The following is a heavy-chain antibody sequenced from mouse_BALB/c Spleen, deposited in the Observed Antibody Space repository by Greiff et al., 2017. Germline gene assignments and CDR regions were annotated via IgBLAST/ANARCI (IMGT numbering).Heavy chain of an antibody. CDR2: FYPGSGSI. Sequence: VKLVESGAELVKPGASVKLSCKASGYTFTEYIIHWVKQRSGQGLEWIGWFYPGSGSIKYNEKFKDKATLTADKSSSTVYMELSRLTSEDSAVYFCARHELGGSLFDYWGQGTTLTVSS. CDR3: ARHELGGSLFDY. D-gene: IGHD4-1*01. CDR1: GYTFTEYI. V-gene: IGHV1-62-2*01. J-gene: IGHJ2*01.